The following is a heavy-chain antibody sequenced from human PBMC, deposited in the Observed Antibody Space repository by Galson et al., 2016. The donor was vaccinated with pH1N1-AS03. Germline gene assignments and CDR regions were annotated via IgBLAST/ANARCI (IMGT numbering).Heavy chain of an antibody. D-gene: IGHD6-13*01. CDR1: GYSISSGYY. J-gene: IGHJ4*02. CDR2: IFHSGNT. CDR3: AREGATADPDDS. V-gene: IGHV4-38-2*02. Sequence: ETLSLTCAVSGYSISSGYYWGWIRQPPGKGLEWIGSIFHSGNTYYNPSLKSRVTISVDSSKKQFSLNLYSVTAANTAVYYCAREGATADPDDSWGQGTLVTVSS.